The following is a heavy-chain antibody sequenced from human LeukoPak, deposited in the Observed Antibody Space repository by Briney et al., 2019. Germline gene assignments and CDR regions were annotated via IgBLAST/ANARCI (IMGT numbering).Heavy chain of an antibody. CDR1: GFTFSAYA. Sequence: GGSLRLSCEASGFTFSAYAMNWVRQAPGKGLEWVANIKYDGSDKYYVDSVKGRFTISRDNAKNSLYLQMNSLRAEDTAVYYCAKSDNTGYYTTYYFDSWGQGTLVTVSS. CDR2: IKYDGSDK. D-gene: IGHD3-22*01. CDR3: AKSDNTGYYTTYYFDS. J-gene: IGHJ4*02. V-gene: IGHV3-7*02.